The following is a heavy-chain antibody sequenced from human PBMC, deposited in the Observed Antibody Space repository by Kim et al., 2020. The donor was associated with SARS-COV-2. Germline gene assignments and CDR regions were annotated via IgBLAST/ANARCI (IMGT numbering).Heavy chain of an antibody. J-gene: IGHJ4*02. V-gene: IGHV3-23*01. CDR3: GKCSGGNCREYYFDY. D-gene: IGHD2-15*01. CDR1: GFTFSSYG. Sequence: GGSLRLSCAASGFTFSSYGMSWVRQAPGKGLEWVAGIIDSGAGTEYIDSVKGRFTISRDNSKNTVYLQMNSLRAEDTAVYYCGKCSGGNCREYYFDYWGQGTLVSVS. CDR2: IIDSGAGT.